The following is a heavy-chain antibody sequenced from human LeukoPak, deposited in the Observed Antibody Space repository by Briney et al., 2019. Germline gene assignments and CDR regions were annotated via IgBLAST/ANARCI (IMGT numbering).Heavy chain of an antibody. J-gene: IGHJ6*03. CDR2: IYSGGST. CDR3: ARERGYDSYRDV. CDR1: GFTVSSNY. D-gene: IGHD5-12*01. Sequence: GGSLRLSCAASGFTVSSNYMSWVRQAPGKGLEWVSVIYSGGSTYYADSVKGRFTISRDNSKNTLYLQMNSLRAEDTAVYYCARERGYDSYRDVWGKGTTVTISS. V-gene: IGHV3-66*01.